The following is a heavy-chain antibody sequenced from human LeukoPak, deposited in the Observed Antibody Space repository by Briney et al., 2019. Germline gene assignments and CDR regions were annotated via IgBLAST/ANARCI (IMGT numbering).Heavy chain of an antibody. J-gene: IGHJ3*02. D-gene: IGHD6-13*01. CDR1: GFTFSSYA. CDR3: AKSPIGAAGTRTAFDI. Sequence: GASLRLSCAASGFTFSSYAMSWVRQAPGKGLEWVSAISGSGGSTYYADSVKGRFTISRDNSKNTLYLQMNSLRAEDTAVYYCAKSPIGAAGTRTAFDIWGQGTMVTVSS. CDR2: ISGSGGST. V-gene: IGHV3-23*01.